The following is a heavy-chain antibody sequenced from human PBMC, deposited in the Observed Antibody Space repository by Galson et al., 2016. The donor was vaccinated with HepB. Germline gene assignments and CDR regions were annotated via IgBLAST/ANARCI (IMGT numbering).Heavy chain of an antibody. J-gene: IGHJ4*02. D-gene: IGHD6-19*01. Sequence: SLRLSCAASGLTFSSYGMHWVRQAPGKGLEWVAVTSYDGTNEDYADSVKGRFNISRDNSKNTLYLQMNSLRDEDTAVYYCAKAAWHSSGWYAYWGQGTLVTGSS. V-gene: IGHV3-30*18. CDR2: TSYDGTNE. CDR3: AKAAWHSSGWYAY. CDR1: GLTFSSYG.